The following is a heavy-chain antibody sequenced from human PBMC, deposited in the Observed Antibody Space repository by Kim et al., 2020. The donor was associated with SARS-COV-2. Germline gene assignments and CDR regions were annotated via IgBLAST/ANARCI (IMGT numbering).Heavy chain of an antibody. J-gene: IGHJ4*02. D-gene: IGHD6-25*01. CDR1: GFTFSSHS. Sequence: GGSLRLSCSASGFTFSSHSMHWVRQAPGKGLEYVAAVSTDGDSTYYTDSVRGRFTVSRDNSKNTLFLQMTSLRIDDTAVYYCVKGPAAGYLGQGTLVTVS. V-gene: IGHV3-64D*06. CDR3: VKGPAAGY. CDR2: VSTDGDST.